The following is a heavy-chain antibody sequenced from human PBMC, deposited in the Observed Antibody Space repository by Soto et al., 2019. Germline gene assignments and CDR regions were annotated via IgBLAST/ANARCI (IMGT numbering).Heavy chain of an antibody. CDR2: FIPVYRTL. Sequence: GASVKVSCKASGGSFGKSAINWVRQTPGQGLEWLGGFIPVYRTLNYAQKFQGRVTITADESTGTAYMTLSSLASDDTAVYYCATGVICIGYFTVDSWGQGTRVTVSS. CDR1: GGSFGKSA. J-gene: IGHJ4*02. D-gene: IGHD3-3*01. V-gene: IGHV1-69*13. CDR3: ATGVICIGYFTVDS.